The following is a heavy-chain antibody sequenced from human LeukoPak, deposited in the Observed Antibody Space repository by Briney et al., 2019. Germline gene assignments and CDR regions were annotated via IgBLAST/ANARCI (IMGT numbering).Heavy chain of an antibody. CDR1: GFTFSSYS. CDR3: ARGRYDFWSGYSAQFDY. Sequence: GGSLRLSCAASGFTFSSYSMNWVRQAPGKGLEWVSHITASGTAMFYADSVKGRFTISRDNAKNSLYLQMNSLRDEDTAVYYCARGRYDFWSGYSAQFDYWGQGTLVTVSS. V-gene: IGHV3-48*02. J-gene: IGHJ4*02. D-gene: IGHD3-3*01. CDR2: ITASGTAM.